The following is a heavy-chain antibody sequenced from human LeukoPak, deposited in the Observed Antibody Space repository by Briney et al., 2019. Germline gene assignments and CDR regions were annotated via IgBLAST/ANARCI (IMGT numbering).Heavy chain of an antibody. CDR1: GFTLRRYA. V-gene: IGHV3-48*02. Sequence: RGSLRLSCAASGFTLRRYAMNSVCHTPGEGLDYVAYICDSIAIIYYADSVKGRFTISRDNAKSSLYLRMNMLRDQETAVYFVARANSLMFRGVITYFDSLGEGSLVTASS. D-gene: IGHD3-10*01. CDR3: ARANSLMFRGVITYFDS. CDR2: ICDSIAII. J-gene: IGHJ4*02.